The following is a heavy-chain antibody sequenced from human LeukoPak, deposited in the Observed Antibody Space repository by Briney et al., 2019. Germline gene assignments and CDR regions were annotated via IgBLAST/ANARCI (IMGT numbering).Heavy chain of an antibody. V-gene: IGHV3-23*01. Sequence: GGSLRLSCAASGFTFSSYAMSWVRQAPGKGLEWVSVISGSGGNTYYADFVKGRFTISRDNSKNTLFLQMNSLRAEDTVLYYCAKAPFSIGYSPADYWGQGTLVTVSS. CDR3: AKAPFSIGYSPADY. J-gene: IGHJ4*02. CDR1: GFTFSSYA. D-gene: IGHD3-22*01. CDR2: ISGSGGNT.